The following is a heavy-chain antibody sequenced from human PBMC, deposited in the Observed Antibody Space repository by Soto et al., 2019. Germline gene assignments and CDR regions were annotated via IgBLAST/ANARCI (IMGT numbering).Heavy chain of an antibody. D-gene: IGHD3-3*01. CDR1: VYTFTSYD. V-gene: IGHV1-8*01. J-gene: IGHJ5*02. Sequence: ALVKVSCKASVYTFTSYDITWVRQATGQVVEWMGWMNPISGNTGYAQKIQGRGTMSRNTFISPAYMEMSSLRSEDTAVYYCARGRAYYDFWSGYRGTDPWGQGTLVTVSS. CDR3: ARGRAYYDFWSGYRGTDP. CDR2: MNPISGNT.